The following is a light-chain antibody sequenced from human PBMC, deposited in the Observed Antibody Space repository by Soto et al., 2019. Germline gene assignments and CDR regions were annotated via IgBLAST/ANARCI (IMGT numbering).Light chain of an antibody. V-gene: IGLV2-14*01. CDR2: EVS. CDR1: SSDVGGYNF. J-gene: IGLJ3*02. CDR3: SSYTSSSTWV. Sequence: QLVLTQPASVSGSPGQSITISCTGTSSDVGGYNFVSWYQQHPGKAPKLMIYEVSNRPSGVSNRFSGSMSGNTASLTISGLQAEDEADYYCSSYTSSSTWVFGGGTKLTVL.